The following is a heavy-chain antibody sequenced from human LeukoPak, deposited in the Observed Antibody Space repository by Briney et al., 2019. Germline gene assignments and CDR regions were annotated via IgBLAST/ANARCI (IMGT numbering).Heavy chain of an antibody. CDR2: IYRGGIT. CDR3: ARLNSDDTLFDY. CDR1: GFTVSSNY. V-gene: IGHV3-53*01. D-gene: IGHD4-23*01. Sequence: GGSLRLSCAVSGFTVSSNYMNWVRPAPGKGREWVSVIYRGGITYYADSVKGRFTISRDNSKNTLYLQMNSLRAEDTAVYYCARLNSDDTLFDYWGQGTLVTVSS. J-gene: IGHJ4*02.